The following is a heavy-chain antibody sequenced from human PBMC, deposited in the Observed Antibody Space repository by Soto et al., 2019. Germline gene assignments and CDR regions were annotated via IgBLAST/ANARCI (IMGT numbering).Heavy chain of an antibody. CDR1: GDSVPSNSAA. V-gene: IGHV6-1*01. Sequence: SQTLSLTCAISGDSVPSNSAAWNWIRQSPSRGLEWLGRTYYRSKWYNDYAVSVKSRITINPDTSKNQFSLQLNSVTPEDTAVYYCARGGGYSGYDGDNWFDPWGQGTLVTASS. J-gene: IGHJ5*02. D-gene: IGHD5-12*01. CDR3: ARGGGYSGYDGDNWFDP. CDR2: TYYRSKWYN.